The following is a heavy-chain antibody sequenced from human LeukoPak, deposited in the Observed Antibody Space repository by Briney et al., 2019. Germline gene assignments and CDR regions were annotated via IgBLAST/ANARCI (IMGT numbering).Heavy chain of an antibody. CDR2: INPNSGGT. D-gene: IGHD3-10*01. Sequence: ASVKVSCKASGHTFTGYYMHWVRQAPGQGLEWMGWINPNSGGTNYAQKFQGRVTMTRDTSISTAYMELSRLRSDDTAVYYCARFLSQSGSFDIWGQGTMVTVSS. CDR1: GHTFTGYY. J-gene: IGHJ3*02. CDR3: ARFLSQSGSFDI. V-gene: IGHV1-2*02.